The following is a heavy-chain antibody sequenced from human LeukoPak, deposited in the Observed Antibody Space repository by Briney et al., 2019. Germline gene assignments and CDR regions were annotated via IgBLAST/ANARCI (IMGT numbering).Heavy chain of an antibody. D-gene: IGHD2-2*01. CDR2: ISSSSSYI. J-gene: IGHJ6*04. CDR3: ARVNGGYQLLSYYYYGMDV. Sequence: GGSLRLSCAASGFTFSSYSMNWVRQAPGKGLEWVSSISSSSSYIYYADSVKGRFTISGDNAKNSLYLQMNSLRAEDTAVYYCARVNGGYQLLSYYYYGMDVWGKGTTVTVSS. V-gene: IGHV3-21*01. CDR1: GFTFSSYS.